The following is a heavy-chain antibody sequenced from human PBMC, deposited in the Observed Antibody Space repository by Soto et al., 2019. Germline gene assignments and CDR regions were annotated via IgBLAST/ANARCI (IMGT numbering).Heavy chain of an antibody. Sequence: QVQLAQSGAEVKKPGASVKVSCKASGYTFITYGISWVRQAPGQGLEWMGWISTYNGNTNYAQKLQGRVTMTTDTSTSTAYMELRSLRSDDTAVYYCARDQGSSGYFAFDIWGQGTMVTVSS. V-gene: IGHV1-18*01. CDR1: GYTFITYG. J-gene: IGHJ3*02. CDR3: ARDQGSSGYFAFDI. D-gene: IGHD3-22*01. CDR2: ISTYNGNT.